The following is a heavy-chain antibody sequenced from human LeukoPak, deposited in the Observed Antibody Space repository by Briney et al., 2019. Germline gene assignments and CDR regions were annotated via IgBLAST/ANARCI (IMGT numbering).Heavy chain of an antibody. CDR3: AKDIEAAAAEPEGPFDY. CDR2: ISWNSGSI. J-gene: IGHJ4*02. Sequence: LSLTCAVYGGSFSGYYWSWIRQPPGKGLEWVSGISWNSGSIGYADSVKGRFTISRDNAKNSLYLQMNSLRAEDAALYYCAKDIEAAAAEPEGPFDYWGQGTLVTVSS. V-gene: IGHV3-9*01. CDR1: GGSFSGYY. D-gene: IGHD6-13*01.